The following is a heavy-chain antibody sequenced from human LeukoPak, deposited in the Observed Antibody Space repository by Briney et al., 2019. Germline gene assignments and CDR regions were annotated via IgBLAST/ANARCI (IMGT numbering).Heavy chain of an antibody. CDR2: IYPGDSDT. J-gene: IGHJ4*02. CDR3: ARHLDVDILGTIDY. Sequence: GESLKISCKGSGYSFPNYWIGWVRQMPGKGLEWMGIIYPGDSDTRYSPAFQGQVTISADKSTSTVYLQWSSLKASDTAMYFCARHLDVDILGTIDYWGQGTQVTVSS. V-gene: IGHV5-51*01. D-gene: IGHD5-12*01. CDR1: GYSFPNYW.